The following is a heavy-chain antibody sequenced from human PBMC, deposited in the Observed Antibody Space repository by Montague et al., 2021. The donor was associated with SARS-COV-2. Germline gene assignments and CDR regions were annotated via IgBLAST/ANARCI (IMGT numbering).Heavy chain of an antibody. J-gene: IGHJ6*02. CDR3: ARVGLGIWFGELLSPYYYYGMDV. Sequence: SLRLSCAASGSTFSSYWMSWVRQAPGKGLEWVANIKQDGSEKYYADSVKGRFTISRDNAKNSLYLQMNTLRAEDTAVYYCARVGLGIWFGELLSPYYYYGMDVWGQGTMVTVSS. V-gene: IGHV3-7*01. CDR2: IKQDGSEK. D-gene: IGHD3-10*01. CDR1: GSTFSSYW.